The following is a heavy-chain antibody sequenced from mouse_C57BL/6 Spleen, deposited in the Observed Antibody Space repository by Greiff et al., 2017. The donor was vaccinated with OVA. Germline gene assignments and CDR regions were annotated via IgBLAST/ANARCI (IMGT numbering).Heavy chain of an antibody. CDR3: TRGGDYYDYDFCAY. V-gene: IGHV5-9-1*02. CDR1: GFTFSSYA. D-gene: IGHD2-4*01. J-gene: IGHJ3*01. Sequence: EVQGVESGEGLVKPGGSLKLSCAASGFTFSSYAMSWVRQTPEKRLEWVAYISSGGDYIYYADTVKGRFTISRDNARNTLYLQMNSLKSEDTAMYYCTRGGDYYDYDFCAYWGQGTLVTVSA. CDR2: ISSGGDYI.